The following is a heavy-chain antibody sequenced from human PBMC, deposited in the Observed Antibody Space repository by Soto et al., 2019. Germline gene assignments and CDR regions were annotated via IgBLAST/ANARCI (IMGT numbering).Heavy chain of an antibody. J-gene: IGHJ4*02. D-gene: IGHD4-17*01. CDR1: GFTVSSNY. Sequence: EVQLVESGGGLVQPGGSLRLSCAASGFTVSSNYMSWVRQAPGKGLEWVSVIYSGGSTYYADSVKGRFTISRDNSKNTLYLQMNSLRAEDTAVYYCARSGGFYGDYGSFDYWGQGTLVTVSS. CDR2: IYSGGST. CDR3: ARSGGFYGDYGSFDY. V-gene: IGHV3-66*01.